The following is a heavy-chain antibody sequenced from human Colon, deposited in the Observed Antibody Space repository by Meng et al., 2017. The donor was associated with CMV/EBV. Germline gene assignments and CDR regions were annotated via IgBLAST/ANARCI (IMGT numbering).Heavy chain of an antibody. CDR1: GGSMSGYY. Sequence: GSLRLSCTVSGGSMSGYYWNWIRQPPGKGLEWIGYTYYSGSTKFNPSLKSRVTISIDTSKNQFSLKLSSVTAADTAVYYCVRGHTSSPFYFDNWGQGTLVTVSS. D-gene: IGHD6-6*01. CDR2: TYYSGST. V-gene: IGHV4-59*01. J-gene: IGHJ4*02. CDR3: VRGHTSSPFYFDN.